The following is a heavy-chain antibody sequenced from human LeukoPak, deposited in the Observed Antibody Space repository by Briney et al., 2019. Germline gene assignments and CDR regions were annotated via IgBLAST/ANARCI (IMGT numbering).Heavy chain of an antibody. CDR2: IQYDGSYK. CDR3: ARSTTVVTLPFDY. Sequence: GGSLRLSCAASGFTFSSYGMHWVRQAPGKGLKWVAFIQYDGSYKNYADSVKGRFTISRDNSKNTLYLQMNSPRAEDTAVYYCARSTTVVTLPFDYWGQGTLVTVSS. V-gene: IGHV3-30*02. J-gene: IGHJ4*02. CDR1: GFTFSSYG. D-gene: IGHD4-23*01.